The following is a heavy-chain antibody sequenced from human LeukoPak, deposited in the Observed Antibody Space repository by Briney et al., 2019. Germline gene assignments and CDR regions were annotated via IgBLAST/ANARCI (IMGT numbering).Heavy chain of an antibody. J-gene: IGHJ4*02. CDR2: IKQDGSEK. Sequence: GGSLRLSCAASEFTFSSYWMSWVRQAPGKGLEWVANIKQDGSEKYYVDSVKGRFTISRVNAKNSLYLQMNSLRAEDTAVYYCARRTGYYDSSGYYHPNFDYWGQGTLATVSS. V-gene: IGHV3-7*01. D-gene: IGHD3-22*01. CDR1: EFTFSSYW. CDR3: ARRTGYYDSSGYYHPNFDY.